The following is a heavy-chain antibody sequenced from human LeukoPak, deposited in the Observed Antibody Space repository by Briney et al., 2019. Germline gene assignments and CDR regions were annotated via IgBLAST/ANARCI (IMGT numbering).Heavy chain of an antibody. CDR2: INHSGST. J-gene: IGHJ4*02. D-gene: IGHD6-19*01. CDR1: GGSFSGYY. V-gene: IGHV4-34*01. Sequence: SETLSLTCAVYGGSFSGYYWSWIRQPPGKGLEWIGEINHSGSTNYNPSLKSRVTISVDTSKNQFSLKLNSVTAADTAVYYCARWGYSSGSYYFDYWGQGTLVTVSS. CDR3: ARWGYSSGSYYFDY.